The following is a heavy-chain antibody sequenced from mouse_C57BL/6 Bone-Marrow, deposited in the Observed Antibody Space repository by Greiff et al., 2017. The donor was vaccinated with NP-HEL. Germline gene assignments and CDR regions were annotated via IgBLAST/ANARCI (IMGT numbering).Heavy chain of an antibody. Sequence: QVQLQQSGAELVMPGASVKLSCKASGYTFTSYWMHWVKQRPGQGLEWIGEIDPSDSYTNYNQKFKGKSTLTVDKSSSTAYMQLSSLPSEDSAVYDCAREGGCSFLYCDVWGTGTTVTVSS. V-gene: IGHV1-69*01. CDR2: IDPSDSYT. CDR3: AREGGCSFLYCDV. J-gene: IGHJ1*03. CDR1: GYTFTSYW.